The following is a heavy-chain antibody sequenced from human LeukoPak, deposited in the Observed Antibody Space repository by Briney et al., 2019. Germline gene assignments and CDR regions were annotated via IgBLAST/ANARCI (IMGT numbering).Heavy chain of an antibody. D-gene: IGHD6-19*01. Sequence: ASVKVSCRASGYTFIIYSINCVRQAPGQAPEWMGCISPYNGNTNYAQKLQGRVTMTTDTSTSTAYMELRSLTSDDTAVYYCARDRTQWLASTFDYWGQGTLVTVSS. CDR2: ISPYNGNT. CDR1: GYTFIIYS. V-gene: IGHV1-18*01. J-gene: IGHJ4*02. CDR3: ARDRTQWLASTFDY.